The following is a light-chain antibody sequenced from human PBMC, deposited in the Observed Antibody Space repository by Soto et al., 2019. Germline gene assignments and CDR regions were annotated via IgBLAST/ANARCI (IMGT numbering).Light chain of an antibody. CDR1: QDISSF. V-gene: IGKV1-9*01. Sequence: DIQLTQSPSFLSASVGDRVTVTCRASQDISSFLGWYHQTPGKAPKLLIYAASTLQSGVPSRFRGSGSGTEFTLTISSLQQEDFATYYCQQSYSSSWTFGPGPKVDIK. CDR3: QQSYSSSWT. CDR2: AAS. J-gene: IGKJ1*01.